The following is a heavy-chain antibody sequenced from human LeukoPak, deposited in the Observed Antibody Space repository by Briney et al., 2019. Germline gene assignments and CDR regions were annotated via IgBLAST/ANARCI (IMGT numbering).Heavy chain of an antibody. Sequence: GGSLRLSCAASGFTFSSYAMHWVRQAPGKGLEWVAVISYDGSNKYYADSVKGRFTISRDNSKNTLYLQMNSLRAEDTAVYYCARDFEVEEYSSSSAYYYYYGMDVWGQGTTVTVSS. CDR1: GFTFSSYA. J-gene: IGHJ6*02. CDR2: ISYDGSNK. D-gene: IGHD6-6*01. V-gene: IGHV3-30*04. CDR3: ARDFEVEEYSSSSAYYYYYGMDV.